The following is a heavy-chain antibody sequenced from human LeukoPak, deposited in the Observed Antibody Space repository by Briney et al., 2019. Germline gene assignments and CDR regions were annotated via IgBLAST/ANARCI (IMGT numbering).Heavy chain of an antibody. CDR3: AKRNNDGFDY. D-gene: IGHD1/OR15-1a*01. CDR2: ISGGGGTT. V-gene: IGHV3-23*01. CDR1: GFTFSSYA. Sequence: GGSLRLSCAASGFTFSSYAMTWVRQAPGKGLEWVSGISGGGGTTYYADSVKGRFTISRDNSKNTLYLQMNSLRAEDTAAYYCAKRNNDGFDYWGQGTLVTVSS. J-gene: IGHJ4*02.